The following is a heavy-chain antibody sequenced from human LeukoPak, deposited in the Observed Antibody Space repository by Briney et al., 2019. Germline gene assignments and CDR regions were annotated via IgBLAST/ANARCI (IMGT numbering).Heavy chain of an antibody. CDR2: ISGSGGST. Sequence: GGSLRLSCAASGFTFSNYAMSWVRQAPGKGLEWVSSISGSGGSTYYADSVKGRFTISRDNSKNTLYLQMNSLRAEDTAVYYCAKSKQLAPWDYWGQGTLVTVSS. D-gene: IGHD1-1*01. V-gene: IGHV3-23*01. J-gene: IGHJ4*02. CDR3: AKSKQLAPWDY. CDR1: GFTFSNYA.